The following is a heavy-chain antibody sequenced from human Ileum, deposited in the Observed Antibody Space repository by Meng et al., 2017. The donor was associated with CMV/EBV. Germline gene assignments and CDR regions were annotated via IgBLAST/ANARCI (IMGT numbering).Heavy chain of an antibody. CDR1: GFTFSSYW. CDR2: IKQDGSEK. CDR3: ARDREIGYCSSTSCPYYYYYYGMDV. Sequence: GGSLRLSCAASGFTFSSYWMSWVRQAPGKGLEWVANIKQDGSEKYYVDYVKGRFTISRDNDKNSLYLQMNSLRAEDTAVYYCARDREIGYCSSTSCPYYYYYYGMDVWGQGTTVTVSS. J-gene: IGHJ6*02. D-gene: IGHD2-2*01. V-gene: IGHV3-7*01.